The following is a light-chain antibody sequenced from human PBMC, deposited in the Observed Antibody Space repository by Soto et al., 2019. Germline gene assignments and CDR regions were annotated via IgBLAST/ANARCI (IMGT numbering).Light chain of an antibody. CDR2: LGS. CDR3: MQPLENFRT. V-gene: IGKV2-28*01. CDR1: ARLLHKNGYNY. Sequence: IVMTQSPLSLSVTPGEAASISCMSSARLLHKNGYNYVDWYMQKPGQSPQLLIYLGSNRASGVPDRFSGSGSVTYFTLEISRVEADDVGVYYCMQPLENFRTFGQGTKVEIK. J-gene: IGKJ1*01.